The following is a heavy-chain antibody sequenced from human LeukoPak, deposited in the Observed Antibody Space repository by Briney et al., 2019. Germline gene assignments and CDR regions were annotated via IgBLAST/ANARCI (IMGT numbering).Heavy chain of an antibody. D-gene: IGHD6-13*01. J-gene: IGHJ4*02. Sequence: GGSLRLSCAASGFTFSSYGMHWVRQAPGKGLEWVAFIRYDGSNKYYADSVKGRFTISRDNSKNTLYLQMNSLRAEDTAVYYCAKSSQGYSSSWSLGENWGQGTLVTVSA. CDR2: IRYDGSNK. V-gene: IGHV3-30*02. CDR1: GFTFSSYG. CDR3: AKSSQGYSSSWSLGEN.